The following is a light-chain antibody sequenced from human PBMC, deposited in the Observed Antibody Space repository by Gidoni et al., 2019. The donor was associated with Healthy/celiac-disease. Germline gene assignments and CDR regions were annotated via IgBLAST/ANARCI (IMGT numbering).Light chain of an antibody. Sequence: EIQMTQSPSSLSASVGDRVTITCRASQSIRSYLNWYQQKPGKAPKLLIYAASSLQSGVPSRFSGSGSGTDFTLTISSLQPEDFATYYCQQSYSTPGTFGQGTKVEIK. V-gene: IGKV1-39*01. CDR2: AAS. CDR3: QQSYSTPGT. CDR1: QSIRSY. J-gene: IGKJ1*01.